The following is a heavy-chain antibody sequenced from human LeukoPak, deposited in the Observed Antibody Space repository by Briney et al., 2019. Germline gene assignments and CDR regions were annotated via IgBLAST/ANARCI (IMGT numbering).Heavy chain of an antibody. Sequence: KPGGSLRLSCAASGFTFNSYSMNWVRQAPGKGLEWVSSISSTSTYIYYADSVKGRFTISRDNARNSLYLQMNSLRAEDTAVYYCAKGKEVGVAVILEFDYWGQGTLVTVSS. CDR3: AKGKEVGVAVILEFDY. CDR1: GFTFNSYS. V-gene: IGHV3-21*04. J-gene: IGHJ4*02. D-gene: IGHD3-3*01. CDR2: ISSTSTYI.